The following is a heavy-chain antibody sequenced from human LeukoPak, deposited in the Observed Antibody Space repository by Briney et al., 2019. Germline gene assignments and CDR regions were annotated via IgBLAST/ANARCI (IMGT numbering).Heavy chain of an antibody. CDR1: GYTFTDFY. V-gene: IGHV1-2*02. CDR3: ARDNYIGYSSGRYSGY. D-gene: IGHD6-19*01. CDR2: INPRSGGT. Sequence: ASVKVSCKASGYTFTDFYIHWVRQAPGQGLEWMGWINPRSGGTNYAQKFQGRVTMTRDTSISTAYMELSSLRSEDTAVYYCARDNYIGYSSGRYSGYWGQGALVTVSS. J-gene: IGHJ4*02.